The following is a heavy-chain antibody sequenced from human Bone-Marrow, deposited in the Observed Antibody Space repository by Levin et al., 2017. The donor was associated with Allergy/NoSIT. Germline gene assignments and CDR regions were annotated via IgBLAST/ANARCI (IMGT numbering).Heavy chain of an antibody. CDR1: GFTFDDYA. V-gene: IGHV3-9*01. D-gene: IGHD3-16*01. J-gene: IGHJ4*02. CDR3: AKDIGGVAGAFDY. Sequence: GGSLRLSCAASGFTFDDYAMHWVRQAPGKGLEWVSGISWNSGSIGYADSVKGRFTISRDNAKNSLYLQMNSLRAEDTALYYCAKDIGGVAGAFDYWGQGTLVTVSS. CDR2: ISWNSGSI.